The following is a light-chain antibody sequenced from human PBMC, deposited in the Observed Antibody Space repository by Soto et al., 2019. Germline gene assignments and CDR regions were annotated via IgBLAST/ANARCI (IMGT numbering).Light chain of an antibody. CDR3: SSYTSSSTLV. CDR2: EVT. CDR1: SSDVGSYNY. Sequence: QSALTQPASVSGSPGQSITISGTATSSDVGSYNYVSWYQQYPGRAPKLMIYEVTNRPSGVSNRFSGSKSGNTASLIISGLQADDEADYYCSSYTSSSTLVFGGGTKLTGL. J-gene: IGLJ2*01. V-gene: IGLV2-14*01.